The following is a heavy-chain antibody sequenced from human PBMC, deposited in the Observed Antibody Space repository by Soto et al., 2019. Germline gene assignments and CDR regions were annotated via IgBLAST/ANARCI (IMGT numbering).Heavy chain of an antibody. Sequence: SETLSLTCTVSGGSTSSSSYYWGWIRQPPGKGLEWIGSVYYSGSTFYNPSLKSLVTISVDTSKTQFSLRLSSVTAADTAIYYCARQRRYYYDSSGYPDFWGQGTLVTVSS. D-gene: IGHD3-22*01. CDR1: GGSTSSSSYY. CDR2: VYYSGST. CDR3: ARQRRYYYDSSGYPDF. V-gene: IGHV4-39*01. J-gene: IGHJ4*02.